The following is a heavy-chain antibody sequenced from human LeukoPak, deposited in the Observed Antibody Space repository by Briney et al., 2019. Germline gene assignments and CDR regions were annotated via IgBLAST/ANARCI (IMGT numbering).Heavy chain of an antibody. V-gene: IGHV1-8*01. CDR2: MNPNSGNT. D-gene: IGHD3-22*01. J-gene: IGHJ4*02. CDR3: ARGFRDSSGRKPDY. CDR1: GYTFTSYD. Sequence: ASVKVSCKASGYTFTSYDINWMGQATGQGLEWMGWMNPNSGNTGYAQKFQGRVTMTRNTSINTAYMELSSLRSEDMAVYYCARGFRDSSGRKPDYWGQGTLVTVSS.